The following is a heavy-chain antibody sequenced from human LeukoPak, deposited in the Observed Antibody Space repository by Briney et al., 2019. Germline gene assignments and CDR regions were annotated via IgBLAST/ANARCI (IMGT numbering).Heavy chain of an antibody. CDR3: GGVKPHDPSRHICFDS. CDR2: ITSSGSTL. D-gene: IGHD1-1*01. V-gene: IGHV3-11*01. Sequence: PGGCLRPSLAPAGSSFVDYYIGWVRPAPREGLEWVLYITSSGSTLSYAHSLKGRLTYSWASAKTSLYLHMNSLTAEATAVYYCGGVKPHDPSRHICFDSGGQGTLAPVPP. CDR1: GSSFVDYY. J-gene: IGHJ4*02.